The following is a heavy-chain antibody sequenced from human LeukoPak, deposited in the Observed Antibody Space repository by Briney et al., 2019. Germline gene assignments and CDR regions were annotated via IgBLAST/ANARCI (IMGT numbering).Heavy chain of an antibody. CDR3: ARDAIAVAGTGFDY. J-gene: IGHJ4*02. V-gene: IGHV4-59*12. Sequence: SETLSLTCTVSGGSIEPNFWNWIRQSPGKGLEWIGNIYYNGYTNYSPSLKSRVTISVDTSKNQFSLKLSSVTAADTAVYYCARDAIAVAGTGFDYWGQGTLVTVSS. D-gene: IGHD6-19*01. CDR1: GGSIEPNF. CDR2: IYYNGYT.